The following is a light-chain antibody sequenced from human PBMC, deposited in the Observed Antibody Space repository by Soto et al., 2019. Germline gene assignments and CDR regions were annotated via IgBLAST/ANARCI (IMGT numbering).Light chain of an antibody. CDR3: SSYTSRSTLGV. Sequence: QSALTQPASVSGSPGQSITISCTGTNSDIGGYNYVSWYQQHPGKAPKLMIYDVSNRPSGVSYRFSGSKSGNTASLTIYGLQAEDEAEYYCSSYTSRSTLGVFGGGTQLTVL. V-gene: IGLV2-14*03. CDR2: DVS. J-gene: IGLJ2*01. CDR1: NSDIGGYNY.